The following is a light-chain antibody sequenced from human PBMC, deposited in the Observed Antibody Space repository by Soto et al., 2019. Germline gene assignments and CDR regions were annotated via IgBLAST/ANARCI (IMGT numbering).Light chain of an antibody. CDR2: DVS. V-gene: IGLV2-14*03. J-gene: IGLJ1*01. Sequence: QSVLTQPASVSGSPGQSISISCTGTSSDVGAYNYISWYQQHPGKAPKLIIYDVSNRPSGVPSRFSGSKSGNTASLTISGLQAEDGADYYCSAYTITSPYVFGTGAKLTVL. CDR3: SAYTITSPYV. CDR1: SSDVGAYNY.